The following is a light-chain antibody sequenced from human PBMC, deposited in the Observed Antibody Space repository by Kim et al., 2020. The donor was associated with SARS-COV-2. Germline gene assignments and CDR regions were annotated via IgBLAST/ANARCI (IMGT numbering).Light chain of an antibody. J-gene: IGKJ1*01. CDR1: QGIRND. Sequence: APVVDSVTITCRASQGIRNDLGWYQQKPGKAPKLLIYAASSLQSGVPSRFSGSGSGTDFTLTISSLQSEDFATYYCLQDYNYPWRFGQGTKVDIK. V-gene: IGKV1-6*01. CDR2: AAS. CDR3: LQDYNYPWR.